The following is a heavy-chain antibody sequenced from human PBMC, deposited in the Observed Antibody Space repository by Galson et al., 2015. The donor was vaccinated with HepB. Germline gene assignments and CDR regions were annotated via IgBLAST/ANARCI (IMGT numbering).Heavy chain of an antibody. CDR1: GFTFSSYA. V-gene: IGHV3-23*01. J-gene: IGHJ4*02. CDR3: ASRVVAARSVFDY. D-gene: IGHD2-15*01. Sequence: SLRLSCAASGFTFSSYAMSWVRQAPGRGLEWVSAISGSGGSTYYADSVKGRFTISRDNSKNTLYLQMNSLRAEDTAVYYCASRVVAARSVFDYWGQGTTVTVSS. CDR2: ISGSGGST.